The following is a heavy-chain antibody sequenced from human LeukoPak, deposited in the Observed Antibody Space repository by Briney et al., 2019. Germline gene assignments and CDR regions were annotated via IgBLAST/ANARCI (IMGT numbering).Heavy chain of an antibody. D-gene: IGHD4-17*01. CDR2: ISDDGSNK. CDR3: ARAFSTTAFDY. Sequence: GGSLRLSCAASGFTLRTYAMNWVRQAPGKGLEWVAVISDDGSNKYYAESVKGQFTISRDNSKNTLYLQMNSLRAEDTAVYYCARAFSTTAFDYWGQGTLVTVSS. CDR1: GFTLRTYA. J-gene: IGHJ4*02. V-gene: IGHV3-30*04.